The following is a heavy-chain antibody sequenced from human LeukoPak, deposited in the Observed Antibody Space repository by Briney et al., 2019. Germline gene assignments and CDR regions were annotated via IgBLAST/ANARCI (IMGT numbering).Heavy chain of an antibody. D-gene: IGHD5-18*01. CDR1: GYSISSGYY. CDR3: ARPVDTAMGPFDY. V-gene: IGHV4-38-2*01. Sequence: PSETLSLTCAVSGYSISSGYYWGWIRQPPGEGLEWIGSIYHSGSTYYNPSLKSRVTISVDTSKNQFSLKLSSVTAADTAVYYCARPVDTAMGPFDYWGQGTLVTVSS. J-gene: IGHJ4*02. CDR2: IYHSGST.